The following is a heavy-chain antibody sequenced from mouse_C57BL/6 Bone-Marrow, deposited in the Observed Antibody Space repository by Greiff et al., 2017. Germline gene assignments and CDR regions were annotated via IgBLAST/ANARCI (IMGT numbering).Heavy chain of an antibody. Sequence: QVQLKQPGAELVKPGASVKVSCKASGYTFTSYWMHWVKQRPGQGLEWIGRIHPSDSDTNYNQKFKGKATLTVDKSSSTAYMQLSSLTSEAAAVYYCAIHPCSYWYFDVWGTGTTVTVSS. V-gene: IGHV1-74*01. J-gene: IGHJ1*03. CDR3: AIHPCSYWYFDV. CDR1: GYTFTSYW. CDR2: IHPSDSDT.